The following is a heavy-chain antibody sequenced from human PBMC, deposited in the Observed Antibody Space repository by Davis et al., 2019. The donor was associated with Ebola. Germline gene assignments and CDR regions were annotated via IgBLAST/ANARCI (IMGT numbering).Heavy chain of an antibody. V-gene: IGHV4-34*01. CDR1: GGSFSGFY. Sequence: MPSETLSPTCPLYGGSFSGFYWTWIRQLPGKGLEWIGAVYHTGSTNYNPSLKSRVTISVDTSKNKFSLKLSSVTAADTAVYYCARHLIYYYGSSVYSSPYYFDYWGQGTLVTVSS. D-gene: IGHD3-22*01. CDR3: ARHLIYYYGSSVYSSPYYFDY. CDR2: VYHTGST. J-gene: IGHJ4*02.